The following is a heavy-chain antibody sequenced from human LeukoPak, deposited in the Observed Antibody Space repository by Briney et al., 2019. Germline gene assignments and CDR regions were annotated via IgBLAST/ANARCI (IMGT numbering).Heavy chain of an antibody. CDR2: IKQDGSEK. CDR3: AREVRVMDTAMDYYYYYYGIDV. D-gene: IGHD5-18*01. J-gene: IGHJ6*02. Sequence: PGGSLRLSCAASGFTFSRYWMSWVRQAPGKGLEWVANIKQDGSEKYYVDSVKGRFTISRDNAKNSLYLQMNSLRAEDTAVYYCAREVRVMDTAMDYYYYYYGIDVWGQGTTVTVSS. V-gene: IGHV3-7*03. CDR1: GFTFSRYW.